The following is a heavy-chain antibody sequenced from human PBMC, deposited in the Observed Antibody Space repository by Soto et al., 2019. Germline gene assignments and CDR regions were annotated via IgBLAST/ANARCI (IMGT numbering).Heavy chain of an antibody. V-gene: IGHV3-23*01. Sequence: GGSLRLSCAASGFPLNSHDMGWVRQTPGKGLEWVSSISVSADRTYYADSVKGRFTISRDNSKNTLFLQLNSLRAEDTALYYCARVKRGPLGIFDFWGQGAPVTFSS. CDR2: ISVSADRT. J-gene: IGHJ4*02. D-gene: IGHD1-1*01. CDR3: ARVKRGPLGIFDF. CDR1: GFPLNSHD.